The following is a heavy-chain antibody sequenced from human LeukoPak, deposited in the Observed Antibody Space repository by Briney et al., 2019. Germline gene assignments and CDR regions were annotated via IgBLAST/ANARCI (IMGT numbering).Heavy chain of an antibody. Sequence: PGGYLRFYSAGSGFTFSSYWRSWVGQVPGKGLEWVANINQDGTERYYVESVKGRFTISRDNAKDSLYLQMNSVSGEDTAVYYCARDLRVASGPEYFYHWGQGSLVTVSA. D-gene: IGHD2-21*01. J-gene: IGHJ1*01. CDR1: GFTFSSYW. CDR2: INQDGTER. V-gene: IGHV3-7*01. CDR3: ARDLRVASGPEYFYH.